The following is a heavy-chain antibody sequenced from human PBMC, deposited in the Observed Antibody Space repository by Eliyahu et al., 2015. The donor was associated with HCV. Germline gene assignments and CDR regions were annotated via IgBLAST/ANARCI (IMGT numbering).Heavy chain of an antibody. V-gene: IGHV3-21*01. CDR3: ARDLTDTSGYYYY. CDR1: GFTFSTYS. CDR2: ISRNSDYI. D-gene: IGHD3-22*01. J-gene: IGHJ4*02. Sequence: EVQLVESGGGLVKPGESLRLSCAGSGFTFSTYSMSWVRQAPGKGLEWVSSISRNSDYIYYADSLKGRFTVSRDNAKNSLYLQMNSLRAEDTAVYYCARDLTDTSGYYYYWGQGTLVTVSS.